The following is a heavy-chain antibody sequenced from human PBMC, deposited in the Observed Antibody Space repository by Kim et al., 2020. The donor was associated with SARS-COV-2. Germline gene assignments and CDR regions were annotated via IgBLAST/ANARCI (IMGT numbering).Heavy chain of an antibody. CDR1: GGSISSSSYY. D-gene: IGHD3-22*01. CDR2: IYYSGST. J-gene: IGHJ4*02. CDR3: ARHGYYDSSEVDY. Sequence: SETLSLTCTVSGGSISSSSYYWGWIRQPPGKGLEWIGSIYYSGSTYYTPSLKSRVTISVDTSKNQFSLRLSSVTAADTAVYYCARHGYYDSSEVDYWGQGTPVTVSS. V-gene: IGHV4-39*01.